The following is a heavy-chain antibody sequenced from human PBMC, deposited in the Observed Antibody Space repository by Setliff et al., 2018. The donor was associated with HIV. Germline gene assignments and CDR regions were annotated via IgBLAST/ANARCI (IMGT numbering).Heavy chain of an antibody. CDR2: INPNSGGT. CDR1: GYTFTGYY. J-gene: IGHJ4*02. V-gene: IGHV1-2*06. CDR3: ARDFYDMGRWFGELRPFDY. D-gene: IGHD3-10*01. Sequence: GASVKVSCKASGYTFTGYYMHWVRQAPGQGLEWMGRINPNSGGTNYAQKFQGRVTMTTDTSTSTAYMELWSLRSDDTAVYYCARDFYDMGRWFGELRPFDYWGQGTLVTVSS.